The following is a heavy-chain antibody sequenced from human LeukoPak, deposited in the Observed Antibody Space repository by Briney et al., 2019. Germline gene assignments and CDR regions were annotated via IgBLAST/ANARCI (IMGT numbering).Heavy chain of an antibody. CDR1: GESLNSYY. D-gene: IGHD2-15*01. V-gene: IGHV4-34*01. CDR3: ARGAWATRLGS. CDR2: IYESGTT. Sequence: SETPSLTCAVYGESLNSYYWSWVRQPPGEGLEWIGEIYESGTTEYNPSLKSRVTISMVPSKQQFSLSLSSVTAADTAVYYCARGAWATRLGSWGLGTPVIVSS. J-gene: IGHJ4*02.